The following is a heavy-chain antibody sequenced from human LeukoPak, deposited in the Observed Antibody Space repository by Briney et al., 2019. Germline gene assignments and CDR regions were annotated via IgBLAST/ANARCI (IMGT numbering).Heavy chain of an antibody. J-gene: IGHJ6*02. CDR1: GFTFSSYG. Sequence: GRSLRLSCAASGFTFSSYGMRWVRQAPGKGLEWVAVIWYDGSNKYYADSVKGRFTISRDNSKNTLYLQMNSLRAEDTAVYYCARDWDGYNFIGYYYYGMDVWGQGTTVTVSS. D-gene: IGHD5-24*01. V-gene: IGHV3-33*01. CDR3: ARDWDGYNFIGYYYYGMDV. CDR2: IWYDGSNK.